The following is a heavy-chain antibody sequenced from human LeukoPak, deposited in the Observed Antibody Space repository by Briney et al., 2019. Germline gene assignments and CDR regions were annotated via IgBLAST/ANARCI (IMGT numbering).Heavy chain of an antibody. CDR1: GGSFSCGSYS. J-gene: IGHJ6*04. D-gene: IGHD6-6*01. CDR3: ARDSGWYSNSQDV. V-gene: IGHV4-61*02. CDR2: IYTSGST. Sequence: SETLSFTCTVSGGSFSCGSYSWSWMRQPAGQGLEWIGRIYTSGSTNYNPSLKRRATISVDTSSYQFSLKLSSVTADAPAVYYCARDSGWYSNSQDVWGKGTTVTVSS.